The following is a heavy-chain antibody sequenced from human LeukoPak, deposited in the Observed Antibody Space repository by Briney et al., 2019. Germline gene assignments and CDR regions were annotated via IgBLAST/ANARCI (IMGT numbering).Heavy chain of an antibody. CDR2: IYYSGST. CDR3: ARSIPYSTSWYSDY. D-gene: IGHD6-13*01. V-gene: IGHV4-39*07. J-gene: IGHJ4*02. CDR1: GGSISSSSYY. Sequence: PSETLSLTCTVSGGSISSSSYYWGWIRQPPGKGLEWIGSIYYSGSTYYNPSLKSRVTISVDTSKNQISLRLSSVTAADTAVYYCARSIPYSTSWYSDYWGQGTLVTVFS.